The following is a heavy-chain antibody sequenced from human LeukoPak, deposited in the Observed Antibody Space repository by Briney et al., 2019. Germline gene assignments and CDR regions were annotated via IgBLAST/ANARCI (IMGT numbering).Heavy chain of an antibody. CDR1: GFTFSSYW. D-gene: IGHD3-10*01. CDR3: ARLDYYGSGSCQVDH. J-gene: IGHJ4*02. V-gene: IGHV3-7*03. Sequence: PGGSLRLSCAASGFTFSSYWMSWVRQAPGKGLEWVANIKQDGSEKYYVDSVKGRFTISRDNAKNSLYLQMNSLRAEDTAVYYCARLDYYGSGSCQVDHWGQGTLVTVSS. CDR2: IKQDGSEK.